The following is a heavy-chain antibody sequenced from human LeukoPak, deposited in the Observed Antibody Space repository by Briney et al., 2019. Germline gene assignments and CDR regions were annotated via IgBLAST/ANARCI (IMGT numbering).Heavy chain of an antibody. CDR3: ARASIGGCGWYIGCRAFDI. V-gene: IGHV4-34*01. Sequence: SEILSLTCAVYGGSFSGYYWSWIRQPPGKGLEWIGEINHSGSTNYNPSLKSRVTISVDTSKNQFSLKLSSVTAADAAVYYCARASIGGCGWYIGCRAFDIWGQGTMVTVSS. CDR1: GGSFSGYY. J-gene: IGHJ3*02. D-gene: IGHD6-19*01. CDR2: INHSGST.